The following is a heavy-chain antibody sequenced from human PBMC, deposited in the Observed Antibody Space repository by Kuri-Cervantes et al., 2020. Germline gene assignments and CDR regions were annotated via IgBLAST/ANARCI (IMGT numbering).Heavy chain of an antibody. CDR1: GGSISSSSYY. V-gene: IGHV4-39*07. CDR2: INHSGST. Sequence: SETLSLTCTVSGGSISSSSYYWGWIRQPPGKGLEWIGEINHSGSTNYNPSLKSRVTISVDTSKNQFSLKLNSVTAADTAVYYCARGKQGPRCFDLWGRGTLVTVSS. CDR3: ARGKQGPRCFDL. J-gene: IGHJ2*01.